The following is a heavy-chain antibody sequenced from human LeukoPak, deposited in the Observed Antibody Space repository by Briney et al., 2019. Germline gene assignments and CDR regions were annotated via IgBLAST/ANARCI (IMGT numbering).Heavy chain of an antibody. V-gene: IGHV3-9*01. CDR2: ISWNSGSI. J-gene: IGHJ4*02. Sequence: PGRSLRLSCAASGFTFDGYAMHWVRQAPGKGLEWVSGISWNSGSIGYADSVKGRFTISRDNAKNSLYLQMNSLRAEDTALYYCAGSGSYYRPFDYWGQGTLVTVSS. CDR3: AGSGSYYRPFDY. CDR1: GFTFDGYA. D-gene: IGHD3-10*01.